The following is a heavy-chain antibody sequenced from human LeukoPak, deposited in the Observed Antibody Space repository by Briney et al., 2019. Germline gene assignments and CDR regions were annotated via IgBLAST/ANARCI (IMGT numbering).Heavy chain of an antibody. J-gene: IGHJ6*03. V-gene: IGHV3-21*01. D-gene: IGHD3-10*02. Sequence: PGGSLRLSCEASGFTFTTYSMTWVRQAPGKGLEWVSIISSGSSAIFSADALKGRFTISRDNSKNTLYLQMNSLRAEDTAVYYCAKESYVNYYYYYMDVWGKGTTVTISS. CDR2: ISSGSSAI. CDR3: AKESYVNYYYYYMDV. CDR1: GFTFTTYS.